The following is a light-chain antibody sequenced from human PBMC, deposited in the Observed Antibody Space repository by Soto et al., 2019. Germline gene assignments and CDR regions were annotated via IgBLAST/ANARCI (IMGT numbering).Light chain of an antibody. J-gene: IGLJ2*01. V-gene: IGLV2-14*01. Sequence: QSVLTQPASVSGSPGQSITISCTGTSRDIGGYNYVSWHQQHPGKAPKVIITEVSNRPSGVSDRFSASKSGNTASLTISGLQADDEADYYCSSYTSSSTLVFGGGTKLTVL. CDR2: EVS. CDR3: SSYTSSSTLV. CDR1: SRDIGGYNY.